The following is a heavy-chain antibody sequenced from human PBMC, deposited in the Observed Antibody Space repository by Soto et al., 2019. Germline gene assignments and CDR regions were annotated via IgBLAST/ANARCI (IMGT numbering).Heavy chain of an antibody. J-gene: IGHJ3*02. CDR3: VKFLLSPVDWPMDAFDI. CDR1: GFTFSSYA. V-gene: IGHV3-64D*08. Sequence: GGSLRLSCSASGFTFSSYAMHWVRQAPGKGLEYVSAISSNGGSTYYADSVKGRFTISRDNSKNTLYLQMSSLRAEDTAVYYCVKFLLSPVDWPMDAFDIWGQGTMVTVSS. CDR2: ISSNGGST. D-gene: IGHD3-9*01.